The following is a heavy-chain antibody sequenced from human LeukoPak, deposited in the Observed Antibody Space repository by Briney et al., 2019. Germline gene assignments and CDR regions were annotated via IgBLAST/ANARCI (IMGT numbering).Heavy chain of an antibody. CDR2: IYYSGST. J-gene: IGHJ5*02. Sequence: SETLSLTCTVSGGSISSSSYYWGWIRQPPGKGLEWIGSIYYSGSTYYNPSLKSRVTISVDTSKNQFSLKLSSVTAADTAVYYCARGSRIAVAGTRWFDPWGQGTLVTVSS. CDR1: GGSISSSSYY. CDR3: ARGSRIAVAGTRWFDP. D-gene: IGHD6-19*01. V-gene: IGHV4-39*01.